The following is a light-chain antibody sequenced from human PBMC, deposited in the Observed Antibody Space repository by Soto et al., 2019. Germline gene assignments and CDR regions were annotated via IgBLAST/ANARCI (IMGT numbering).Light chain of an antibody. V-gene: IGLV8-61*01. J-gene: IGLJ3*02. Sequence: QTVVTQEPSFSVSPGATVTLTCGLSSGSVSTNNYPSWYQQTPGQAPRTLIYSTYTRSSGVPDRFSASILGNKAALTITGAQADDESDYYCVLYMVSDIWVYGGGTKVTVL. CDR2: STY. CDR3: VLYMVSDIWV. CDR1: SGSVSTNNY.